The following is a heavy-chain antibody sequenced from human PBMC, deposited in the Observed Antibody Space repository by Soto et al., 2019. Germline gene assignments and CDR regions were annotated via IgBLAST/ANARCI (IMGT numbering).Heavy chain of an antibody. D-gene: IGHD3-16*01. J-gene: IGHJ4*02. Sequence: QVHLVQSGADVKKPGASVKVSCKASGYRFTSYGINWVRQSPGQGLEWMGWISAYNGNTNYAQKHQGRVTMNTDTSTTTAYIGVGSLRSDGTAGYYCARGGDYFDYWGQGTMVTVSS. CDR1: GYRFTSYG. CDR2: ISAYNGNT. CDR3: ARGGDYFDY. V-gene: IGHV1-18*01.